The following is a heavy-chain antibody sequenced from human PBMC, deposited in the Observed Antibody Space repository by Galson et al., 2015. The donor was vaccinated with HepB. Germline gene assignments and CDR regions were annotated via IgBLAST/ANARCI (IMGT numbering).Heavy chain of an antibody. V-gene: IGHV3-53*01. CDR2: IYSGGKK. J-gene: IGHJ2*01. CDR1: GFTVTDNY. D-gene: IGHD4-23*01. CDR3: VRAKGKEWDFAL. Sequence: SLRLSCAASGFTVTDNYMTWVRQAPGKGLQWVSSIYSGGKKYYADSAKGRFTISIDTSNNTLYLLMNPLRADDTAVYYCVRAKGKEWDFALWGRGTLSSVS.